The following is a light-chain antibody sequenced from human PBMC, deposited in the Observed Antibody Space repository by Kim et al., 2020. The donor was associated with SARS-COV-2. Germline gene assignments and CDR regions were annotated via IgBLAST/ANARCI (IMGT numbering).Light chain of an antibody. CDR1: SGSIASNY. Sequence: NFMLTQQHSVSESPGKTVTISWTRSSGSIASNYVQWYQQRPGSAPTTVIYEDNQRPSGVPDRFSGSIDSSSNSASLTISGLKTEDEADYYCQSYDSSNPSWVFGGGTQLTVL. CDR3: QSYDSSNPSWV. J-gene: IGLJ3*02. V-gene: IGLV6-57*04. CDR2: EDN.